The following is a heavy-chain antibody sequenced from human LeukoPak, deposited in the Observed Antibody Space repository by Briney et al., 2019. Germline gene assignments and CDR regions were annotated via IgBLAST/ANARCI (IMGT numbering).Heavy chain of an antibody. CDR1: GFTFTSSA. Sequence: ASVKVSCKASGFTFTSSAVQWVRQARGQRLEWIGWIVVGSGNTNYAQKFQERVTITRDTSASTAYMELSSLRSEDTAVYYCARLSHYDILTGSGGGFDPWGQGTLVTVSS. V-gene: IGHV1-58*01. D-gene: IGHD3-9*01. CDR2: IVVGSGNT. J-gene: IGHJ5*02. CDR3: ARLSHYDILTGSGGGFDP.